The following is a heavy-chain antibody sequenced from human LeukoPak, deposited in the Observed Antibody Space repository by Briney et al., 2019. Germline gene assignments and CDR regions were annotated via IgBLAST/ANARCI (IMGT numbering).Heavy chain of an antibody. CDR3: ARARITIFGVVRYFDY. J-gene: IGHJ4*02. CDR2: INHSGST. V-gene: IGHV4-39*07. Sequence: SETLSLTCTVSGGSISSSSYYWSWIRQPPGKGLEWIGEINHSGSTNYNPSLKSRVTISVDTSKNQFSLKLSSVTAADTAVYYCARARITIFGVVRYFDYWGQGTLVTVSS. D-gene: IGHD3-3*01. CDR1: GGSISSSSYY.